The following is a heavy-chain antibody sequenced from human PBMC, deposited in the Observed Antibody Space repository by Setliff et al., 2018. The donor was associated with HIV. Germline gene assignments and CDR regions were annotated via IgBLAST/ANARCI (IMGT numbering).Heavy chain of an antibody. CDR2: IYYSGST. Sequence: KPSETLSLTCTVSGGSISSSSYYWGWIRQPPGKGLEWIGSIYYSGSTHYNPSLKSRTTMSLDTSRNQVSLKLSSVSAADTAVYHCARDQGLELRGDYYYYGMDVWGQGTTVTVSS. V-gene: IGHV4-39*07. CDR3: ARDQGLELRGDYYYYGMDV. D-gene: IGHD1-7*01. J-gene: IGHJ6*02. CDR1: GGSISSSSYY.